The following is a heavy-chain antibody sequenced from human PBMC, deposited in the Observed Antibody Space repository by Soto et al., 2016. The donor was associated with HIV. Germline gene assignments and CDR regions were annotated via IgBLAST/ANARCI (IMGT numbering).Heavy chain of an antibody. CDR3: ARQNPNSGSYFGAFDI. Sequence: QVQLVQSGAEVKKPGASVKVSCKASGYTFSSYDINWVRQATGQGLEWMGWMNPNSGNTGYAQKFQGRVTITRNNSISTAYMELSSLTSEDTAVYYCARQNPNSGSYFGAFDIWGQGTMVTVSS. CDR2: MNPNSGNT. D-gene: IGHD1-26*01. V-gene: IGHV1-8*03. CDR1: GYTFSSYD. J-gene: IGHJ3*02.